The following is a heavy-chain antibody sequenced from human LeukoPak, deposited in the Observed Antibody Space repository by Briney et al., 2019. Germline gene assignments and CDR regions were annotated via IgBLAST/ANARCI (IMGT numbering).Heavy chain of an antibody. J-gene: IGHJ4*02. CDR3: ASSQQLAHDAFDY. V-gene: IGHV4-59*01. CDR1: GGSISSYY. CDR2: IYYSGST. Sequence: SETLSLTCTVSGGSISSYYWSWIRQPPGKGLEWIGYIYYSGSTNYNPSLKSRVTISVDTSKNQFSLKLSSVTAADTAVHYCASSQQLAHDAFDYWGQGTLVTVSS. D-gene: IGHD6-13*01.